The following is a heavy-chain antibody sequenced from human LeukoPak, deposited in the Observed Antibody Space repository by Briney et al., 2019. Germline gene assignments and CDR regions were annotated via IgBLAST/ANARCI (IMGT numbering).Heavy chain of an antibody. CDR2: IKTRVGST. CDR3: ARETSVAGAGTTDY. J-gene: IGHJ4*02. CDR1: GYTLTDYS. Sequence: ASVKGSCKASGYTLTDYSMYWVRQAPGQGLEWMGIIKTRVGSTSYAQKFQGRVTMTRDTSTSTVYMELSSLRSEDTAVYYGARETSVAGAGTTDYWGQGTLVTVSS. V-gene: IGHV1-46*01. D-gene: IGHD1-1*01.